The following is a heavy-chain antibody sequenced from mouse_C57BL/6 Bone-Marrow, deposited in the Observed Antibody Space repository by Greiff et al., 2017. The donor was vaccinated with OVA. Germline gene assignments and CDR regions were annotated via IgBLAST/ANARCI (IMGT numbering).Heavy chain of an antibody. J-gene: IGHJ1*03. D-gene: IGHD1-1*01. CDR1: GYAFSSSW. Sequence: QVQLQQSGPELVKPGASVKISCKASGYAFSSSWMNWVKQRPGKGLEWIGRIYPGDGDTNYNGKFKGKATLTADKSSSTAYMQLSSLTSEDSAVFFFASPYCGSSYLDCDVWGTGTTVTVSS. V-gene: IGHV1-82*01. CDR3: ASPYCGSSYLDCDV. CDR2: IYPGDGDT.